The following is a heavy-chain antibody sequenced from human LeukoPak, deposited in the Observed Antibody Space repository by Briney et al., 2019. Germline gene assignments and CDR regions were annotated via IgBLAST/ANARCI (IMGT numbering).Heavy chain of an antibody. CDR3: ARSAYSSPRGGFDP. D-gene: IGHD6-13*01. V-gene: IGHV1-46*01. J-gene: IGHJ5*02. CDR2: INPSGGST. CDR1: GYTFTNYY. Sequence: ASVKVSCKASGYTFTNYYIHWVRQAPGQGLEWMGIINPSGGSTSYAQKFQGRVTMTRDMSTSTVYMELSSLRSEDTAVYYCARSAYSSPRGGFDPWGQGTLVTVAS.